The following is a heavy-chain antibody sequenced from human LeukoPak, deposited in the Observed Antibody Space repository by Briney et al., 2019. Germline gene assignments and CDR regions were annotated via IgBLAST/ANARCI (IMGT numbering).Heavy chain of an antibody. CDR3: AKRARYNSARATDFDY. V-gene: IGHV3-23*01. Sequence: PGGPLTLSCAASGFTFSNCPMGWVRHAPEKGLEWLSTIRDSGAYGFYADSVKGRFTISRDNSNNLVYLQMHNLRAEDTAEYYCAKRARYNSARATDFDYWGQGTQVTVSS. CDR2: IRDSGAYG. D-gene: IGHD6-19*01. CDR1: GFTFSNCP. J-gene: IGHJ4*02.